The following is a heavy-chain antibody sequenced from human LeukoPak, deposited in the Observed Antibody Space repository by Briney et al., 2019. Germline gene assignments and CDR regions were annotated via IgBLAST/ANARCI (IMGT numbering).Heavy chain of an antibody. J-gene: IGHJ4*02. Sequence: GRSLRLSCAAYGFTFSSYVMHWVRQAPGKGLEWVAVISYDGSNKYYADSVKGRFTISRDNSKNTLYLQMNSLRAEDTAVYYCAKGYDSSGYREKSDYWGQGTLVTVSS. D-gene: IGHD3-22*01. CDR2: ISYDGSNK. V-gene: IGHV3-30*18. CDR1: GFTFSSYV. CDR3: AKGYDSSGYREKSDY.